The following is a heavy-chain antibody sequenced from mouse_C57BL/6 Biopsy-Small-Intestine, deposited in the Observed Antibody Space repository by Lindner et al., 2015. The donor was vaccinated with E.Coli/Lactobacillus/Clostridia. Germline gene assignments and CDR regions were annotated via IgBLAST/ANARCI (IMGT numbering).Heavy chain of an antibody. J-gene: IGHJ2*01. CDR1: GYSFTGYF. V-gene: IGHV1-72*04. CDR2: INPNTGGT. D-gene: IGHD6-2*01. CDR3: ARVVDVGSSWSPRTYFDF. Sequence: SVKVSCKASGYSFTGYFLHWVRQAPGQGLEWMGRINPNTGGTDYAQRFQGRVTMTRDTSISTAYMELSRLRSDDTAVYYCARVVDVGSSWSPRTYFDFWGQGTLVTVSS.